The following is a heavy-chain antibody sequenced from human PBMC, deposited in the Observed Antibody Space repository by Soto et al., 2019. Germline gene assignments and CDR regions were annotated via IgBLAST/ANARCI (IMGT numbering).Heavy chain of an antibody. CDR2: IYYRGTT. J-gene: IGHJ4*02. D-gene: IGHD2-2*01. CDR3: ARGGGSPYHDHEFDY. Sequence: GQGPEWIGCIYYRGTTNYNASFNSRVTISVDTSKNQFSLKLTSVTTADTAVYYCARGGGSPYHDHEFDYWGQGILVTVSS. V-gene: IGHV4-59*01.